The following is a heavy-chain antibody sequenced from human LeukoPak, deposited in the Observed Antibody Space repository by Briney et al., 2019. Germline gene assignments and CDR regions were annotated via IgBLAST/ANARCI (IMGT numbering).Heavy chain of an antibody. CDR2: IYYSGST. V-gene: IGHV4-61*01. Sequence: PSETLSLTCTVSGGSISSSSDYWSWIRQPPGTGLEWIGYIYYSGSTNYNPSLKSRVTISVDTSKNQFSLKLSSVTAADTAVYYCARGYYDYVWGSYPTTYYMDVWGKGTTVTISS. CDR3: ARGYYDYVWGSYPTTYYMDV. D-gene: IGHD3-16*02. J-gene: IGHJ6*03. CDR1: GGSISSSSDY.